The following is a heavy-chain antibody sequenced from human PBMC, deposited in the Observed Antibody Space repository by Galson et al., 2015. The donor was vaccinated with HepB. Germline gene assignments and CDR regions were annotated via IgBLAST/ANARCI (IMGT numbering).Heavy chain of an antibody. Sequence: SLRLSCAASGFTFSSYWMHWVRQVSGKGLVWVSRIKTDGSSTNYADSVKGRFTISRDNAKNTLYLQMNSPRAEDTAVYYCARGKGLERPDFDYWGQGILVTVSS. CDR1: GFTFSSYW. D-gene: IGHD1-1*01. CDR3: ARGKGLERPDFDY. CDR2: IKTDGSST. V-gene: IGHV3-74*01. J-gene: IGHJ4*02.